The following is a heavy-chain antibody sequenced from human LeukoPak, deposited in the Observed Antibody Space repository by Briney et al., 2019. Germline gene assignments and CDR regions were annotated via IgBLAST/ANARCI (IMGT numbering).Heavy chain of an antibody. Sequence: SETLSPTCTVSGGSISSPTYYWAWIRQPPGKGLEWIGTIHYSGSTFYNPSLKSRVTISVDTSKNQFSLKLSSVTAADTAVYYCARLGGYYDPPGYWGQGTLVTVSS. V-gene: IGHV4-39*01. D-gene: IGHD3-22*01. CDR2: IHYSGST. CDR1: GGSISSPTYY. CDR3: ARLGGYYDPPGY. J-gene: IGHJ4*02.